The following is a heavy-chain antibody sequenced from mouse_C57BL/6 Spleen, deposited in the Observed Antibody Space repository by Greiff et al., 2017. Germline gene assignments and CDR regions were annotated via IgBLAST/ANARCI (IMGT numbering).Heavy chain of an antibody. Sequence: VQLQQSGPELVKPGASVKMSCKASGYTFTDYNMHWVKQSHGKSLEWIGYINPNNGGTSYNQKFKGKATLTVNKSSSTAYMELRSLTSEDSAVYYCARIYYDYTVFAYWGQGTLVTVSA. CDR2: INPNNGGT. CDR3: ARIYYDYTVFAY. D-gene: IGHD2-4*01. V-gene: IGHV1-22*01. J-gene: IGHJ3*01. CDR1: GYTFTDYN.